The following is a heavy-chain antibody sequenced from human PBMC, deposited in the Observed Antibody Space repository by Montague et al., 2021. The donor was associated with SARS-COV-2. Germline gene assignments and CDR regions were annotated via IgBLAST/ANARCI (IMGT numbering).Heavy chain of an antibody. J-gene: IGHJ4*02. D-gene: IGHD3-10*01. CDR1: GFTFSSVN. Sequence: SLRLSCAASGFTFSSVNMNWVRQAPGKGLEWVSFISTSSSNIYYADSVRGRFTISRDRAKNSLYLQMNSLRDEDTAVYYCARERGDYGADGGFDFWGQGTLVTVSS. V-gene: IGHV3-48*02. CDR2: ISTSSSNI. CDR3: ARERGDYGADGGFDF.